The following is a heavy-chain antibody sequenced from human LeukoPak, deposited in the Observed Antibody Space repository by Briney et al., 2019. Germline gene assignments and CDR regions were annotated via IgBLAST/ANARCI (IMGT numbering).Heavy chain of an antibody. CDR1: GGSISSYY. CDR2: IYYSGST. J-gene: IGHJ6*02. V-gene: IGHV4-59*01. D-gene: IGHD5-18*01. Sequence: SETLSLTCTVSGGSISSYYWSWIRQPPGKGLEWIGYIYYSGSTNYNPSLKSQVTISVDTSKNQFSLKLSSVTAADTAVYYCARLPGGYSYGYGYYYYGMDVWGQGTTVTVSS. CDR3: ARLPGGYSYGYGYYYYGMDV.